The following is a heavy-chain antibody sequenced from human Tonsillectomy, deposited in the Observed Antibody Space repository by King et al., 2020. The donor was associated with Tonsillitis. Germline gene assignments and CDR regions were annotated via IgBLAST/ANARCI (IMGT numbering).Heavy chain of an antibody. CDR3: AREVPAAIRWFDP. CDR2: ISSSCIYI. J-gene: IGHJ5*02. CDR1: GFTFSDYY. V-gene: IGHV3-11*05. Sequence: VQLVESGGGLVKPGGSLRLSCAASGFTFSDYYMSWIRQAPGEGLEWVSYISSSCIYICYADSVKGRFTISRDNAKNSLYLQMNSLRADDTAVYYCAREVPAAIRWFDPWGQGTLVTVSS. D-gene: IGHD2-2*01.